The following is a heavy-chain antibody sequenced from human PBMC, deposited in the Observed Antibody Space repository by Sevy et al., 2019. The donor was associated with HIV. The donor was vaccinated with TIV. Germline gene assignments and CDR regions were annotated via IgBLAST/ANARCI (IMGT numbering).Heavy chain of an antibody. CDR1: GFTFSSYA. V-gene: IGHV3-23*01. D-gene: IGHD3-22*01. CDR2: ISGSGANT. J-gene: IGHJ4*02. CDR3: VRGWYYYGRSDFYPFDY. Sequence: GGSLRLSCAASGFTFSSYAMSWVRQAPGKGLEWASGISGSGANTYYTDSVKGRFTISRDNSKNTLYLQVNSLSAEDTAVYYCVRGWYYYGRSDFYPFDYWGQGTLVTVSS.